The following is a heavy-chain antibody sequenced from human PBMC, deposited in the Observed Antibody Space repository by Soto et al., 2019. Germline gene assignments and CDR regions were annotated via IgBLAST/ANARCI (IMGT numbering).Heavy chain of an antibody. CDR1: AGSISSYY. D-gene: IGHD3-16*01. Sequence: SETLSLTCTVSAGSISSYYWSWIRQPQGKGLEWIGYVYYNGNTNYNPSHTGRVLISVDSSNNQFSLQLMSVTAADTAGYYCARDGGGGLDVWGQGTTVTVSS. CDR3: ARDGGGGLDV. V-gene: IGHV4-59*01. CDR2: VYYNGNT. J-gene: IGHJ6*02.